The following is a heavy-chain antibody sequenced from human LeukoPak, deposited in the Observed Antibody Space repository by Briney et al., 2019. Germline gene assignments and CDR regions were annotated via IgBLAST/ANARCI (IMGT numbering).Heavy chain of an antibody. V-gene: IGHV4-59*01. CDR3: ARDYYGSGTYYKDY. CDR2: IYYSGST. CDR1: SISSYY. J-gene: IGHJ4*02. Sequence: SISSYYWSWIXQPPGKGLEWIGYIYYSGSTNYNPSLKSRVTISVDTSKNQFSLKLSSVTAADTAVYYCARDYYGSGTYYKDYWGQGTLVTVSS. D-gene: IGHD3-10*01.